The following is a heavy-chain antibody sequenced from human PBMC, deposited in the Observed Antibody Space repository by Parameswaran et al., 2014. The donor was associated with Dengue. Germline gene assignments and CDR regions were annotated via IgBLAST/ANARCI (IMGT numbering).Heavy chain of an antibody. Sequence: QMPGKGLEWVGRIKSKTDGGTTDYAAPVKGRFTISRDDSKNTLYLQMNSLKTEDTAVYYCTTERLLSDAFDIWGQGTMVTVSS. CDR3: TTERLLSDAFDI. D-gene: IGHD1-26*01. J-gene: IGHJ3*02. CDR2: IKSKTDGGTT. V-gene: IGHV3-15*01.